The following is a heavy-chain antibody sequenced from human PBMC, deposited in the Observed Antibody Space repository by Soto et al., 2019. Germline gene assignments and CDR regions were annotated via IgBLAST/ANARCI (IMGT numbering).Heavy chain of an antibody. D-gene: IGHD2-15*01. J-gene: IGHJ6*03. CDR1: GFTFSSYG. CDR3: ARDRLAYCSGGSCYYYYYYMDV. Sequence: QVQLVESGGGVVQPGRSLRLSCAASGFTFSSYGMHWVRQAPGKGLEWVAVIWYDGSNKYYADSVKGRFTISRDNSKNTLYLQMNGLRAEDTAVYYCARDRLAYCSGGSCYYYYYYMDVWGKGTTVTVSS. V-gene: IGHV3-33*01. CDR2: IWYDGSNK.